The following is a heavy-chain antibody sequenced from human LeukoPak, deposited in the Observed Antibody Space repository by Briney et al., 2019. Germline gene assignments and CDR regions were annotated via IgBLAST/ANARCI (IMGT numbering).Heavy chain of an antibody. D-gene: IGHD3-3*01. V-gene: IGHV4-59*08. CDR2: IYYSGST. CDR1: GGSINTYY. Sequence: SETLSLTCTVSGGSINTYYWSWIRQPPGKGLEWIGHIYYSGSTNYNPSLKSRVTISVDTSKNQFSLKLSSVTAADTAVYYCARGARYYDFWSGPDYWGQGTLVTVSS. CDR3: ARGARYYDFWSGPDY. J-gene: IGHJ4*02.